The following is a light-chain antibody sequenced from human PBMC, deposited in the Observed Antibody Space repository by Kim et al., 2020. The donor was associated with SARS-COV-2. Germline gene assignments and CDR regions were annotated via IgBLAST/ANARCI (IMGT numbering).Light chain of an antibody. V-gene: IGLV3-21*04. J-gene: IGLJ3*02. Sequence: PEQTATLTCGGDNVGVKSVHWYQQKPGQAPVLVIYYDTDRPSGIPERFSGSNSGNTATLTITRVEAGDEADYHCQVWDTSSDHPGVFGGGTQLTVL. CDR2: YDT. CDR3: QVWDTSSDHPGV. CDR1: NVGVKS.